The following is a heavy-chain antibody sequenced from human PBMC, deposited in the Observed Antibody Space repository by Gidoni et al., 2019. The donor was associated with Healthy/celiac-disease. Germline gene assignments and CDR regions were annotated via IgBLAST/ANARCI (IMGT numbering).Heavy chain of an antibody. Sequence: EVQLVESGGGLVQPGRSLRLSCAASGFTFADYAMHWVRQAPGKGLEWVSGISWNSGSIGYADSVKGRFTISRDNAKNSLYLQMNSLRAEDTALYYCAKSSSWGDSSGSVMLDVWGQGTTVTVSS. J-gene: IGHJ6*02. D-gene: IGHD3-22*01. V-gene: IGHV3-9*01. CDR3: AKSSSWGDSSGSVMLDV. CDR2: ISWNSGSI. CDR1: GFTFADYA.